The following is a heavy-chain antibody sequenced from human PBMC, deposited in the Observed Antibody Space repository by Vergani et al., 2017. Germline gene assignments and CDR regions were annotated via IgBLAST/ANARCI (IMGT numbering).Heavy chain of an antibody. V-gene: IGHV4-39*02. CDR3: AREGLYYDSSGYRGRWFDP. D-gene: IGHD3-22*01. J-gene: IGHJ5*02. Sequence: QVQLQESGPGLVKPPETLSLTCTVSNDSVSNTFYYWGWIRQTPGKGLEWIGSIYYSGSTYYNPSLESRVTMSVDTSKSQFSLKLSSVTAADTAVYYCAREGLYYDSSGYRGRWFDPWGQGTLVTVSS. CDR1: NDSVSNTFYY. CDR2: IYYSGST.